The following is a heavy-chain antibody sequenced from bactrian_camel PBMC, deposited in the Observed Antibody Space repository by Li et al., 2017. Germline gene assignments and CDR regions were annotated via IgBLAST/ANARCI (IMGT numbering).Heavy chain of an antibody. J-gene: IGHJ4*01. CDR3: AADPSWRCGLASEYTY. CDR2: ISAGGGGT. D-gene: IGHD5*01. V-gene: IGHV3S1*01. Sequence: HVQLVESGGGSVQAGGSLRLSCEASAYTHCMAWFRQAPGKEREGVAGISAGGGGTYYAESVKGRFTISRDKNTMYLQMNSLKPEDTAMYYCAADPSWRCGLASEYTYRGQGTQVTVS. CDR1: AYTHC.